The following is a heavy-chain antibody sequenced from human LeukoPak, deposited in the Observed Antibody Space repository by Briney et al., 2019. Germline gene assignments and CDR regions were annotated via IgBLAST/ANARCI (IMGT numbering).Heavy chain of an antibody. Sequence: GGSLRLSCAASGFTFSSYAMSWVRQAPGKGLEWVSGISGSGDNTYYADSVKGRFTISRDNSKNTLYVQVNSLGTEDTAAYYCAKGSYYDSSSSFYFDYWGQGTLVTVSS. D-gene: IGHD3-22*01. CDR2: ISGSGDNT. V-gene: IGHV3-23*01. CDR3: AKGSYYDSSSSFYFDY. J-gene: IGHJ4*02. CDR1: GFTFSSYA.